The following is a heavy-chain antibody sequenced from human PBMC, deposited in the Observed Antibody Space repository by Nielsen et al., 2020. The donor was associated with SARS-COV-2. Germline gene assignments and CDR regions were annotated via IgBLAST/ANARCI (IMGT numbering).Heavy chain of an antibody. CDR1: GFTFSSYD. Sequence: GESLKISCAASGFTFSSYDMHWVRQATGKGLEWVSTISTAGDTFYPGSVKGRFTISRENAKNSLYLQMNSLRAEDTAVYYCARDLYYYGPLDYWGQGTLVTVSS. CDR3: ARDLYYYGPLDY. D-gene: IGHD3-10*01. CDR2: ISTAGDT. J-gene: IGHJ4*02. V-gene: IGHV3-13*01.